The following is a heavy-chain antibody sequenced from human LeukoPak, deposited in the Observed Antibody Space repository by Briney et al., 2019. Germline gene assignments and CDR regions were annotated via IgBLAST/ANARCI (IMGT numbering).Heavy chain of an antibody. Sequence: SETLSLTCIVSGGSISSSSYYWGWIRQPPGKGLEWIGSIYYSGSTYYNPSLKSRVTISVDTSKNQFSLKLSSVTAADTAVYYCARRTKFLRQYWYFDLWGRGTLVTVSS. D-gene: IGHD5-12*01. CDR3: ARRTKFLRQYWYFDL. V-gene: IGHV4-39*01. J-gene: IGHJ2*01. CDR2: IYYSGST. CDR1: GGSISSSSYY.